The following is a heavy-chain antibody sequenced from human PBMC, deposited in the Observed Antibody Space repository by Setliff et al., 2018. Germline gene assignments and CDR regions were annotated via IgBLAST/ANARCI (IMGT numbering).Heavy chain of an antibody. Sequence: PSETLSLTCAVSGYSIGSGFSWVWIRQSPGRGFEWIGRILFSGDTYYSPSLSSRVTMSLDRSKNQFSLNLTSVTAADTAIYFCARDNRARQNMDVWGKGTTVTVSS. CDR1: GYSIGSGFS. V-gene: IGHV4-38-2*02. J-gene: IGHJ6*03. D-gene: IGHD3-10*01. CDR3: ARDNRARQNMDV. CDR2: ILFSGDT.